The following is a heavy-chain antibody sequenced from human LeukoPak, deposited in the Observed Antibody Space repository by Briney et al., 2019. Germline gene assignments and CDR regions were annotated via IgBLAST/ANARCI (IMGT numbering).Heavy chain of an antibody. D-gene: IGHD1-26*01. CDR3: ARDGPVGATSMGPEAQNPLDY. CDR2: IWYDGSNK. J-gene: IGHJ4*02. Sequence: PGGSLRLSCAASGFTFSSYGMRWVRQAPGKGLEWVAVIWYDGSNKYYADSVKGRFTISRDNSKNTLYLQMNSLRVEDTAVYYCARDGPVGATSMGPEAQNPLDYWGQGTLVTVSS. CDR1: GFTFSSYG. V-gene: IGHV3-33*01.